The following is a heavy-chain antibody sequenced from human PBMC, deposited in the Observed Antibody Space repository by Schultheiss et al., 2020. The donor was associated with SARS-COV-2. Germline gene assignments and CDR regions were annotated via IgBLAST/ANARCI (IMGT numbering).Heavy chain of an antibody. D-gene: IGHD4-17*01. J-gene: IGHJ2*01. V-gene: IGHV4-34*01. CDR2: INHSGST. CDR1: GGSFSGYY. CDR3: ARDLPYGDYWYFDL. Sequence: SQTLSLTCAVYGGSFSGYYWSWIRQPPGKGLEWIGEINHSGSTNYNPSLKSRVTISVDTSKNQFSLKLSSVTAADTAVYYCARDLPYGDYWYFDLWGRGTLVTVSS.